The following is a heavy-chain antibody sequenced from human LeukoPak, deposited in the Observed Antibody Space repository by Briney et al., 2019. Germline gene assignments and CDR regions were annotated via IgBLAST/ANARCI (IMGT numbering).Heavy chain of an antibody. D-gene: IGHD3-3*01. CDR3: AGEEIFGVVIGIDY. CDR1: GGSVSSGSYY. V-gene: IGHV4-61*01. CDR2: IYYSGST. Sequence: SETLSLTCTVSGGSVSSGSYYWSWIRQPPGKGLEWIGYIYYSGSTNYNPSLKSRVTISVDASKNQFSLKLSSVTAADTAVYYCAGEEIFGVVIGIDYWGQGTLVTVSS. J-gene: IGHJ4*02.